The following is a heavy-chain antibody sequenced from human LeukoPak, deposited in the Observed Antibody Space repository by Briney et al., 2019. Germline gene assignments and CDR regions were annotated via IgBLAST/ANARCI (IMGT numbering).Heavy chain of an antibody. CDR1: GFTFSSYG. CDR3: AKDSGGYTYVFDY. Sequence: GGSLRLSCAASGFTFSSYGMHWVRQAPGKGLEWVAVISYDGSNKYYADSVKGRFTISRDNSKNTLYLQMYSLRAEDTAVYYCAKDSGGYTYVFDYWGQGTLVTVSS. J-gene: IGHJ4*02. CDR2: ISYDGSNK. V-gene: IGHV3-30*18. D-gene: IGHD5-18*01.